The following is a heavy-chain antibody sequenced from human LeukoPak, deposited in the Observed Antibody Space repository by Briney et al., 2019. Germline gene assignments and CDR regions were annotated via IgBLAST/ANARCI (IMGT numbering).Heavy chain of an antibody. CDR2: ISDSGGST. Sequence: GGSLRLSCAVSGITLSNYGMSWVRQAPGKGLEWVAGISDSGGSTKYADSVKGRFTISRDNRKNTLYLQMNSLRAEDTAVYFCAKRGVVIRVILVGFHKEAYYFDSWGQGTLVTVSS. CDR1: GITLSNYG. D-gene: IGHD3-22*01. V-gene: IGHV3-23*01. J-gene: IGHJ4*02. CDR3: AKRGVVIRVILVGFHKEAYYFDS.